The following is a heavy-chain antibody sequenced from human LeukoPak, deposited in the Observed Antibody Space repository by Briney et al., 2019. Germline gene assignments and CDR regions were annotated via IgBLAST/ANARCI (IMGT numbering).Heavy chain of an antibody. V-gene: IGHV4-39*07. J-gene: IGHJ4*02. CDR2: IYYSGST. Sequence: SSETLSLTCTVSGGSISSSSYYWGWIRQPPGKGLEWIGSIYYSGSTYYNPSLKSRVTISVDTSKNQFSLKLSSVTAADTAVYYCATCRDGYLGGFDYWGQGTLVTVSS. CDR1: GGSISSSSYY. CDR3: ATCRDGYLGGFDY. D-gene: IGHD5-24*01.